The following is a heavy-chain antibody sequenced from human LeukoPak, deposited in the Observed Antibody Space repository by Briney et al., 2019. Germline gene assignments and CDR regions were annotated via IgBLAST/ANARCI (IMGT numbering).Heavy chain of an antibody. D-gene: IGHD2/OR15-2a*01. Sequence: PPETLSLTCAVYGGSFSGYYWSWIRQPPGKGLEWIGEINHSGSTNYNPSLKSRVTISVDTSKNQFSLKLSSVTAADTAVYYCARGGSTSVLDENAFDIWGQGTMVTVSS. V-gene: IGHV4-34*01. J-gene: IGHJ3*02. CDR2: INHSGST. CDR3: ARGGSTSVLDENAFDI. CDR1: GGSFSGYY.